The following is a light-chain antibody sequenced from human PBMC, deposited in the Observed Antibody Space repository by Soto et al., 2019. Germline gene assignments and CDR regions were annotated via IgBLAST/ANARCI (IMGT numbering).Light chain of an antibody. CDR2: GAS. CDR3: QQYFSRPLTWT. J-gene: IGKJ3*01. Sequence: EIVLTQSPGTLSLSPGETATLSCRASQRVSTSYLAWYQQRPGQAPRLLIYGASSRAIGIPEKFTGSGSGTDFTLTIGRLGSEDFAGYYCQQYFSRPLTWTFGPGT. CDR1: QRVSTSY. V-gene: IGKV3-20*01.